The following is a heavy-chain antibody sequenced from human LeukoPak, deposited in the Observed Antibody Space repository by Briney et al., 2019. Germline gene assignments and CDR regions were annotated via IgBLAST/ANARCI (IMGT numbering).Heavy chain of an antibody. CDR3: ARGLIGSSWYIKAFDI. D-gene: IGHD6-13*01. Sequence: GASVKVSCKASGYTFTGYYMHWVRQAPGQGLEWMGWINPNSGGTNYAQKFQGRVTMTRDTSISTAYMELSRLRSDDTAVYYCARGLIGSSWYIKAFDIWGQGTMVTVSS. V-gene: IGHV1-2*02. CDR2: INPNSGGT. CDR1: GYTFTGYY. J-gene: IGHJ3*02.